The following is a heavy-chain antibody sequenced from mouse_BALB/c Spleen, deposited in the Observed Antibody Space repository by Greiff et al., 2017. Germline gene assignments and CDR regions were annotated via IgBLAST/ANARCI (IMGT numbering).Heavy chain of an antibody. J-gene: IGHJ4*01. V-gene: IGHV1-87*01. CDR2: IYPGDGDT. D-gene: IGHD1-1*01. Sequence: VQLQESGAELARPGASVKLSCKASGYTFTSYWMQWVKQRPGQGLEWIGAIYPGDGDTRYTQKFKGKATLTADKSSSTAYMQLSSLASEDSAVYYCARVYYYGSSPYAMDYWGQGTSVTVSS. CDR1: GYTFTSYW. CDR3: ARVYYYGSSPYAMDY.